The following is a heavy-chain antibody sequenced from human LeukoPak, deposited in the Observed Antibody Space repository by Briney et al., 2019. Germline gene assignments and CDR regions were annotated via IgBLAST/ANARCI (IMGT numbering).Heavy chain of an antibody. V-gene: IGHV3-21*01. CDR1: VFTFSSYS. D-gene: IGHD2-21*02. CDR3: ARDSAVVTYNWFDP. Sequence: GGSLRLSCAASVFTFSSYSMNWVRQAPGKGLEWVSSISSSSSYIYYADSVKGRFTISRDNAKNSLYLQMNSLRAEDTAVYYCARDSAVVTYNWFDPWGQETLVTVSS. CDR2: ISSSSSYI. J-gene: IGHJ5*02.